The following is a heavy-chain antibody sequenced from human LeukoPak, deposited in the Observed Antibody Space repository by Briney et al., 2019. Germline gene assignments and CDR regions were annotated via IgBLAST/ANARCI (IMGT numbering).Heavy chain of an antibody. V-gene: IGHV3-21*01. J-gene: IGHJ1*01. CDR3: ARDLTGSDYDFWSGYYRTGAEYFQH. CDR2: ISSSSSYI. CDR1: GFTFSSYS. Sequence: KPGGSLRLSCAASGFTFSSYSMNWVRQAPGKGLEWVSSISSSSSYIYYADSVKGRFTISRDNAKNSLYLQMNSLRAEDTAVYYCARDLTGSDYDFWSGYYRTGAEYFQHWGQGTLVTVSS. D-gene: IGHD3-3*01.